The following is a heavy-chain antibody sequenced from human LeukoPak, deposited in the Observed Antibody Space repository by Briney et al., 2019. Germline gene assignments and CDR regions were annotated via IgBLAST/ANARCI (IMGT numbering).Heavy chain of an antibody. V-gene: IGHV3-23*01. D-gene: IGHD3-10*01. CDR2: ISGSGDST. CDR3: AKRQYYGSGDDY. Sequence: GGSLRLSCAGPGFTFSTYGMSWVRQAPNKGLDWLSTISGSGDSTYYADSVKGRFTISRDNSKNTLFLQMNSLRAEDTAIYYCAKRQYYGSGDDYWGQGTLVTVSS. CDR1: GFTFSTYG. J-gene: IGHJ4*02.